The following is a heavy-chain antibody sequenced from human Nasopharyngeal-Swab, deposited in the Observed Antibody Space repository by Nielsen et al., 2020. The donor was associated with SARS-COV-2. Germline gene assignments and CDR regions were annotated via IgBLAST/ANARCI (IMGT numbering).Heavy chain of an antibody. CDR3: ARGRIAAAGTGSYWFDP. Sequence: GESLKISCAASGFTFDDYGMSWVRQAPGKGLEWVSGINWNGGSTGYADSVKGRFTISRDNAKNSLYLQMNSLRAEDTALYHCARGRIAAAGTGSYWFDPWDQGTLVTVSS. V-gene: IGHV3-20*01. J-gene: IGHJ5*02. D-gene: IGHD6-13*01. CDR1: GFTFDDYG. CDR2: INWNGGST.